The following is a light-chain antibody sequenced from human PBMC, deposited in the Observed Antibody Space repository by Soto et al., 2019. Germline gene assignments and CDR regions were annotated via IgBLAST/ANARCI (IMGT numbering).Light chain of an antibody. CDR2: EVS. J-gene: IGLJ1*01. CDR1: SSDVGGYNY. V-gene: IGLV2-8*01. CDR3: SSYAGSTPFV. Sequence: QSVLTQPPSASGSPGQSVTISCTGTSSDVGGYNYVSWYQQHPGKAPELMIYEVSKRPSGVPDRFSGSKSGNTASLTVSGLKAEDEADYYCSSYAGSTPFVFGTGTKVTVL.